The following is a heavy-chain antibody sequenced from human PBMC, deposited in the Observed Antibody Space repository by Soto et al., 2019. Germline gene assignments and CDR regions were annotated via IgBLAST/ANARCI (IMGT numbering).Heavy chain of an antibody. J-gene: IGHJ5*02. CDR2: INSDGSST. V-gene: IGHV3-74*01. D-gene: IGHD6-13*01. Sequence: VGSLRLSCAASGFTFSSYWMHWVRQAPGEGLVWVSRINSDGSSTSYADSVKGRFTISRDNAKNTLYLQMNSLRAEDTAVYYCARDSDPGYSSSWYWFDPWGQGTLVTVSS. CDR1: GFTFSSYW. CDR3: ARDSDPGYSSSWYWFDP.